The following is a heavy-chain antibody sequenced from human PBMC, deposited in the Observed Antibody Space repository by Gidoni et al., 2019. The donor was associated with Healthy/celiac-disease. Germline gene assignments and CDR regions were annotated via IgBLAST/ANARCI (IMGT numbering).Heavy chain of an antibody. CDR3: TTPLGVVVPAAIGYYYGMDV. Sequence: EVQLVESGGGLVKPGGSLRLSCAASVFPLCNAWLNLSRQAPGKGLEWVGRIKSKTDGGTTDYAAHVKGRFTISRDDSKNTLYLQMNSLKTEDTAVYYCTTPLGVVVPAAIGYYYGMDVWGQGTTVTVSS. CDR1: VFPLCNAW. CDR2: IKSKTDGGTT. V-gene: IGHV3-15*07. J-gene: IGHJ6*02. D-gene: IGHD2-2*01.